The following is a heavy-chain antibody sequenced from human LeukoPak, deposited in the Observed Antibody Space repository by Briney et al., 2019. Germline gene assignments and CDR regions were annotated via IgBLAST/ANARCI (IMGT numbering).Heavy chain of an antibody. V-gene: IGHV3-7*01. CDR3: ARWLQSLYYYGMDV. CDR2: IKQDGSEK. Sequence: GGSLRLSCAASGFTFSSYWMSWVRQAPGKGLEWVANIKQDGSEKYYVDSVKGRFTISRDNAKNSLYLQMNSLRAEDTAVYYCARWLQSLYYYGMDVWGQGTTVTVSS. D-gene: IGHD5-24*01. J-gene: IGHJ6*02. CDR1: GFTFSSYW.